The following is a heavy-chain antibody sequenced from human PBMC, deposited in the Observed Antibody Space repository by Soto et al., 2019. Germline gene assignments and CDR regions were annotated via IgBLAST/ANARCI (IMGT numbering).Heavy chain of an antibody. CDR3: ARGRCLDAFDX. CDR1: GGSFSGYY. V-gene: IGHV4-34*01. Sequence: PSDTLSLTCAVYGGSFSGYYWSWIRQPPGKGLEWIGEINHSGSTNYNKSLKSLVTISVDTSKNQFSLKLSSVTAADKAVYYCARGRCLDAFDXWGQGTMVTVS. CDR2: INHSGST. J-gene: IGHJ3*01. D-gene: IGHD4-17*01.